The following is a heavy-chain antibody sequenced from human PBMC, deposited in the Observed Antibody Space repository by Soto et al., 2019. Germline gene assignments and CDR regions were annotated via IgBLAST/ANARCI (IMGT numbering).Heavy chain of an antibody. D-gene: IGHD3-22*01. V-gene: IGHV4-34*01. CDR1: GGSFSGYY. CDR2: INHSGST. J-gene: IGHJ4*02. Sequence: QVQLQQWGAGLLKPSETLSLTCAVYGGSFSGYYWSWIRQPPGKGLERIGEINHSGSTNYNPSLKSRVTVSVDTSKNQFSLKLSSVTAADTAVYYCARGHYYDSSGYGSYFDYWGQGTLVTVSS. CDR3: ARGHYYDSSGYGSYFDY.